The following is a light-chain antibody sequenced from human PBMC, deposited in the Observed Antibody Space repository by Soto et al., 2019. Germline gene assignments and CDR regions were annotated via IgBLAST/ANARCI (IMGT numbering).Light chain of an antibody. J-gene: IGLJ3*02. CDR2: YDS. CDR1: NIGINA. V-gene: IGLV3-21*04. CDR3: QLWNSSSDQGV. Sequence: SCELTQPPSVSVAPEKTATITCGGVNIGINAVHWYQQKPGQAPLLGVYYDSDRPSGIPERFSGSTSGNTATLTISRVEAGDEADYYCQLWNSSSDQGVFGGGTKVTVL.